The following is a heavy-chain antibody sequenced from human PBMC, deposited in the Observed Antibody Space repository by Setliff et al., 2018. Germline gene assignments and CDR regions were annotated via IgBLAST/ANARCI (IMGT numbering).Heavy chain of an antibody. D-gene: IGHD1-26*01. J-gene: IGHJ4*02. CDR3: AGDPPRSDWRLDS. CDR1: GFSFTTYT. Sequence: PGGSLRLSCAASGFSFTTYTMNWIRQAPGQGLEWVSSIDTSSTWIYYADSVKGRFTISRDNSKNTIYLEMNNLRADDTAVYYCAGDPPRSDWRLDSWGQGTLVTVSS. CDR2: IDTSSTWI. V-gene: IGHV3-21*01.